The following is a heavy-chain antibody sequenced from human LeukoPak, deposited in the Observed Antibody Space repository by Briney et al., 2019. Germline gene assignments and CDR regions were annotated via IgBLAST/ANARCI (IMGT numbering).Heavy chain of an antibody. CDR1: SGSISSTSYY. Sequence: PSETLSLTCTASSGSISSTSYYWGWIRQPPGKGLKWIGSIYYSGSTYYNPSLKSRVTISVDTSKNQFSLKLSSVTAADTAVYYCASLDTAEYYFDYWGQGTLVTVSS. V-gene: IGHV4-39*01. J-gene: IGHJ4*02. CDR2: IYYSGST. D-gene: IGHD5-18*01. CDR3: ASLDTAEYYFDY.